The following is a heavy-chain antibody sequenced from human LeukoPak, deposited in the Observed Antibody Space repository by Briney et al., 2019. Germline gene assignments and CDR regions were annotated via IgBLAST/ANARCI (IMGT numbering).Heavy chain of an antibody. Sequence: GGSLRLSCAASGFTVSSYGMSWVRQAPGKGLEWVSAISGSGGSTYYADSVKGRFTISRDKSKNTLYLQMNSLRAEDTAVYYCAKEEWGFGEFPLFMDVWGKGTTVTISS. CDR1: GFTVSSYG. D-gene: IGHD3-10*01. J-gene: IGHJ6*03. V-gene: IGHV3-23*01. CDR2: ISGSGGST. CDR3: AKEEWGFGEFPLFMDV.